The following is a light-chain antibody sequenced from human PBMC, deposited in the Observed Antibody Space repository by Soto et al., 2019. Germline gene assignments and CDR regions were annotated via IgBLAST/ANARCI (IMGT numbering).Light chain of an antibody. Sequence: DIQMTQSPSTLSASVGERVTISCRANQSISSLLAWYQQKPGKAPKLLIYDAYSLESGVPSRCRGSGSGTEFTLTISILQPDDFSTYYCQQYKTYSWTCGQGTKVQIK. V-gene: IGKV1-5*01. CDR2: DAY. J-gene: IGKJ1*01. CDR1: QSISSL. CDR3: QQYKTYSWT.